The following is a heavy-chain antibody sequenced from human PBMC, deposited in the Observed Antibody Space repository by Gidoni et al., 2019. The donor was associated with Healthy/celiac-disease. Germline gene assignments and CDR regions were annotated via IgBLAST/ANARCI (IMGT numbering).Heavy chain of an antibody. D-gene: IGHD6-13*01. CDR1: GCTFRSDA. V-gene: IGHV3-23*01. Sequence: EVQLLESGGGLVQPGGSLRLSCAASGCTFRSDAMSWVCQAPGKGREWVSAISVSCGSTYYADSVQGRFPISRDNSKTTLYLQMNSLRAEDTAVYYCAKDRRVPRRAAAGTDYWGQGTLVTVSS. CDR3: AKDRRVPRRAAAGTDY. CDR2: ISVSCGST. J-gene: IGHJ4*02.